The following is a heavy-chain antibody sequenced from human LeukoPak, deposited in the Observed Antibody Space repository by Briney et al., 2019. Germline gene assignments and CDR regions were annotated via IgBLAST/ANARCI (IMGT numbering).Heavy chain of an antibody. V-gene: IGHV6-1*01. CDR3: SRVHKAFDGARDAFGI. D-gene: IGHD3-10*01. CDR1: GDSVSSKSAA. Sequence: SQTLSLTCAISGDSVSSKSAAWNWIRQSPSRGLEWLGRTYYRSTWYNDYAVSVKSRITIIPDTSKNQFSLQLNSVTPEDTAVYYCSRVHKAFDGARDAFGIWGQGTMVTVSS. J-gene: IGHJ3*02. CDR2: TYYRSTWYN.